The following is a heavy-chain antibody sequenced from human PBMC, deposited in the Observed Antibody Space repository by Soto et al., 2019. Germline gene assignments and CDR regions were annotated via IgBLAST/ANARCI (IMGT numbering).Heavy chain of an antibody. V-gene: IGHV4-31*03. J-gene: IGHJ6*02. CDR2: IYYSGST. Sequence: SETLSLTCTVSGGSISSGGYYWSWIRQHPGKGLEWIGYIYYSGSTYYNPSLKSRVTISVDTSKNQFSLKLSSVTAADTAVYYCARVCDWNDDCYYGMDVWGQGTTVTVSS. CDR1: GGSISSGGYY. CDR3: ARVCDWNDDCYYGMDV. D-gene: IGHD1-1*01.